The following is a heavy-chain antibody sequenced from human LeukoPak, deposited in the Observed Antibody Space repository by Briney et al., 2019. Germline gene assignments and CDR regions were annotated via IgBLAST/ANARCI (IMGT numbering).Heavy chain of an antibody. CDR1: GGSISSYY. J-gene: IGHJ4*02. CDR2: IYTSGST. D-gene: IGHD3-10*01. CDR3: ARQAEFERYFDS. V-gene: IGHV4-4*09. Sequence: SETLSLTCTVSGGSISSYYWSWIRQPPGKGLEWIGYIYTSGSTNYNPSLKSRDTISVDTSKNQFSLKLSSVTAADTAVYYCARQAEFERYFDSWGQGALVTVSS.